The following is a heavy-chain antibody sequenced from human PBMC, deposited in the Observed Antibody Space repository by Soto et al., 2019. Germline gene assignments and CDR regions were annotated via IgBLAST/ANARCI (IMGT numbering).Heavy chain of an antibody. Sequence: QVQLVESGGGVVQPGRSLRLSCAASGFTFSSYGMHWVRQAPGKGLEWVAVIWYDGSNKYYADSVKGRFTISRDNSKNTLYLQMSSLRAEDTAVYYCARGTASTLDCSSTSCFPPYYYYYYMDVWGKGTTVTVSS. V-gene: IGHV3-33*01. CDR2: IWYDGSNK. J-gene: IGHJ6*03. D-gene: IGHD2-2*01. CDR3: ARGTASTLDCSSTSCFPPYYYYYYMDV. CDR1: GFTFSSYG.